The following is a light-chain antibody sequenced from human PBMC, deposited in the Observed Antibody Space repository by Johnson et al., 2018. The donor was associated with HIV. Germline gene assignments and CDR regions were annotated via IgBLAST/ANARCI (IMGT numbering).Light chain of an antibody. CDR1: SSNIGNNY. J-gene: IGLJ1*01. CDR2: ENN. V-gene: IGLV1-51*02. CDR3: GTWDSSLSAGGG. Sequence: QSVLTQPPSVSAAPGQKVTISCSGSSSNIGNNYVSWYQQLPGTAPKLLIYENNKRPSGIPYRFSGSKSGTSATLGITGLQTGDEADYYCGTWDSSLSAGGGFGTGTKVTVL.